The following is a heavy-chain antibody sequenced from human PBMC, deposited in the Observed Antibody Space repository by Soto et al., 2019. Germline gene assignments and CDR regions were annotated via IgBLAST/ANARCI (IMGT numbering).Heavy chain of an antibody. CDR2: ISSSSSYI. D-gene: IGHD3-10*01. V-gene: IGHV3-21*01. Sequence: EVQLVESGGGLVKPGGSLRLSCAASGFTFSSYSMNWVRQAPGKGLEWVSSISSSSSYIYYADSVKGRFTISRDNAKNSLYLQMNSLRAEDTAVNYCARDAWPYYYGSGSFHNFDYWGQGTLVTVSS. CDR3: ARDAWPYYYGSGSFHNFDY. CDR1: GFTFSSYS. J-gene: IGHJ4*02.